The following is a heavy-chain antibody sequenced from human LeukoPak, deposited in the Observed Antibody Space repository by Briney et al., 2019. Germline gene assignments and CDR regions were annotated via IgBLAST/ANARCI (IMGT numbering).Heavy chain of an antibody. D-gene: IGHD5-18*01. J-gene: IGHJ6*02. Sequence: ASVKVSCKASGGTFSSYAISWVRQAPGQGLEWVGGVIPIFATANYAQKFQGRVTITADESTSKAYMELSSLGSEDTAVYYCARDRAAMVYSYYGMDVWGQGTTVTVSS. CDR2: VIPIFATA. CDR1: GGTFSSYA. CDR3: ARDRAAMVYSYYGMDV. V-gene: IGHV1-69*13.